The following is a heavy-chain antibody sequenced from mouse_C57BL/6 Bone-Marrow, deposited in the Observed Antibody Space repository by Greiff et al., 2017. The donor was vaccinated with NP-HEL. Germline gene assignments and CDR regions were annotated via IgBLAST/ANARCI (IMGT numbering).Heavy chain of an antibody. J-gene: IGHJ4*01. V-gene: IGHV1-63*01. CDR1: GYTFTNYW. CDR3: ARYGNYEDYYAMDY. CDR2: IYPGGGYT. D-gene: IGHD2-1*01. Sequence: VQLQQSGAELVRPGTSVKMSCKASGYTFTNYWIGWAKQRPGHGLEWIGDIYPGGGYTNYNEKFKGKATLTADKSSSTAYMQFSSLTSEDSAIYYCARYGNYEDYYAMDYWGQGTSVTVSS.